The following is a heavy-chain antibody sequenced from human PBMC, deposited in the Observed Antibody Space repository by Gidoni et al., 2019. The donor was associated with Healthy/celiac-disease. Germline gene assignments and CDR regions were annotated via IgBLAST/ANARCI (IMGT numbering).Heavy chain of an antibody. CDR3: ATDLPGGLRMKYDY. CDR1: GYTLTELS. V-gene: IGHV1-24*01. J-gene: IGHJ4*02. CDR2: FDPEDGET. D-gene: IGHD5-12*01. Sequence: QVQLVPSGAAVKKPGASVKVSCKVSGYTLTELSMHGVRQAPGKGLEWMGGFDPEDGETIYAQKFQGRVTMTEDTSTDTAYMELSSLRSEDTAVYYCATDLPGGLRMKYDYWGQGTLVTVSS.